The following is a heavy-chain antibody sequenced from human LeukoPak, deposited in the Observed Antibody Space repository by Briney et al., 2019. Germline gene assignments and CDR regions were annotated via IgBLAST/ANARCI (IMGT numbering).Heavy chain of an antibody. CDR1: GFTFSRYA. D-gene: IGHD3-22*01. CDR3: ARTYYYDSSGYYFDY. Sequence: QPGGSLRLSCAASGFTFSRYAMSWVRQAPGKGLEWVSAISGSGGSTYYADSVKGRFTISRDNSKNTLYLQMNSLRAEDTAVYYCARTYYYDSSGYYFDYWGQGTLVTVSS. J-gene: IGHJ4*02. V-gene: IGHV3-23*01. CDR2: ISGSGGST.